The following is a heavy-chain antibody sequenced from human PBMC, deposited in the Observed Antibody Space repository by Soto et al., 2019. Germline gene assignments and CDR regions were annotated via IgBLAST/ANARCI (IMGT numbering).Heavy chain of an antibody. CDR1: GGSFSGYY. J-gene: IGHJ6*02. CDR3: ARTPLYYGSGSYGSWYYYGMDV. V-gene: IGHV4-34*01. D-gene: IGHD3-10*01. Sequence: PSETLSLTCAVYGGSFSGYYWSWIRQPPGKGLEWIGEINHSGSTNYNPSLKSRVTISVDTSKNQFSLKLSSVTAADTAVYYCARTPLYYGSGSYGSWYYYGMDVWGQGTTVT. CDR2: INHSGST.